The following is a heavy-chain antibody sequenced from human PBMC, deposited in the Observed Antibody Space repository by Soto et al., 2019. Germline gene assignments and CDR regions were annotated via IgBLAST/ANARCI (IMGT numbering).Heavy chain of an antibody. V-gene: IGHV3-64D*08. D-gene: IGHD3-10*01. CDR3: VMEANPVINTLLVLIFAY. J-gene: IGHJ4*02. Sequence: PGWSMGICCSASGVTVCIQSMDGFLQTPGKALEYVSAISRDGRSTFYTDSVKGRFTISRDNYKNTLYLRMNSLRSDDTAAYYCVMEANPVINTLLVLIFAYWGQGSQVTVSS. CDR2: ISRDGRST. CDR1: GVTVCIQS.